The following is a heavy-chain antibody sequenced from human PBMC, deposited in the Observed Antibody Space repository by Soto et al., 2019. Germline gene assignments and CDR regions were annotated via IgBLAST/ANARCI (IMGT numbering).Heavy chain of an antibody. CDR3: ARDQVQYGSGYYTRYYGLDV. V-gene: IGHV3-30-3*01. J-gene: IGHJ6*02. CDR2: ISFDGVNK. CDR1: GFTFSRFA. Sequence: QVQLMQSGGGVVQPGRSLRLSCAASGFTFSRFAMYWVRQSPGKGLEWVAVISFDGVNKYYADSVKGRFTIARDISKSTLYLELNSLRAEDTAVYYCARDQVQYGSGYYTRYYGLDVWGQGATVTVSS. D-gene: IGHD6-19*01.